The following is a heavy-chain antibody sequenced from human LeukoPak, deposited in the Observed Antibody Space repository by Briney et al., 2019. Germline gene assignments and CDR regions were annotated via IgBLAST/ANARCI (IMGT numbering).Heavy chain of an antibody. D-gene: IGHD3-22*01. V-gene: IGHV4-38-2*02. Sequence: PSETLPLTCTVSGYSISSGYYWGWIRQPPGKGLEWIGSIYHSGSTYYNPSLKSRVTISVDTSKNQFSLKLSSVTAADTAVYYCARHFLDSSGLGGGFDYWGQGTLVTVSS. CDR3: ARHFLDSSGLGGGFDY. CDR1: GYSISSGYY. J-gene: IGHJ4*02. CDR2: IYHSGST.